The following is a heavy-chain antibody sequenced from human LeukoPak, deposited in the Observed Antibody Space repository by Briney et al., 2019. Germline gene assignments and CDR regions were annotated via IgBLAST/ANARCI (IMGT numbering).Heavy chain of an antibody. J-gene: IGHJ5*02. CDR1: GGSISSHY. CDR3: AREWSSSSVISWFDP. V-gene: IGHV4-59*11. D-gene: IGHD6-6*01. Sequence: PSETLSLTCTVSGGSISSHYWSWIRQPPGEGLEWIGYIYYSGSTNYNPSLKSRVTISVDTSKNQFSLKLSSVTAADTAVYYCAREWSSSSVISWFDPWGQGTLVTVSS. CDR2: IYYSGST.